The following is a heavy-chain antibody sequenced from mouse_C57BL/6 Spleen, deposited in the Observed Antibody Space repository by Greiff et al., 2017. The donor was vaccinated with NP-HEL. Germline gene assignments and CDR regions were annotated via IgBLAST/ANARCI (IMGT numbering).Heavy chain of an antibody. J-gene: IGHJ4*01. CDR3: ARSYYYGSSYPYYYAMDY. CDR2: IDPANGNT. D-gene: IGHD1-1*01. Sequence: DVKLQESVAELVRPGASVKLSCTASGFNIKNTYMHWVKQRPEQGLEWIGRIDPANGNTKYAPKFQGKATITADTSSNTAYLQLSSLTSEDTAIYYCARSYYYGSSYPYYYAMDYWGQGTSVTVSS. CDR1: GFNIKNTY. V-gene: IGHV14-3*01.